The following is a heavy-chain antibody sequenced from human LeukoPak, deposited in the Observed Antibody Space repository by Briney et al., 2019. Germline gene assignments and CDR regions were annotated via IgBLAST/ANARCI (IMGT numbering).Heavy chain of an antibody. J-gene: IGHJ6*02. D-gene: IGHD1-20*01. CDR3: AKEAPRSHNWNDALYYGMDV. CDR1: GYTFTSYA. CDR2: INAGNGNT. V-gene: IGHV1-3*01. Sequence: ASVKVSCKASGYTFTSYAKHWVRQAPGQRLEWMGWINAGNGNTKYSQKFQGRVTITRDTSASTAYMELSSLRSEDTAVYYCAKEAPRSHNWNDALYYGMDVWGQGTTVTVSS.